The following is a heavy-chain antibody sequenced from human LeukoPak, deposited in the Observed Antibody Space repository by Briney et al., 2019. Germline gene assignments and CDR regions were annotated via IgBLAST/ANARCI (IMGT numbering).Heavy chain of an antibody. V-gene: IGHV1-8*01. J-gene: IGHJ4*02. Sequence: ASVKVSCKASGYTFTSYDINWVRQATGQGLEWMGWMNPNSGNTGYAQKFQGRVTMTRDTSISTAYMKLSSLRSEDTAVYYCARNPTRDYFDYWGQGTLVTVSS. CDR1: GYTFTSYD. CDR2: MNPNSGNT. CDR3: ARNPTRDYFDY.